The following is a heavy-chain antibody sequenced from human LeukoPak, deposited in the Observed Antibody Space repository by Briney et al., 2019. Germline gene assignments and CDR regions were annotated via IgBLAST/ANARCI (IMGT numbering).Heavy chain of an antibody. J-gene: IGHJ6*02. V-gene: IGHV4-59*01. CDR2: VYYSGTT. CDR1: GGTITTDY. Sequence: SETLSLTCTVSGGTITTDYWSWIRQPPGKGLEWIGYVYYSGTTNYNPSLKSRVTISVDTSKKQFSLKLSSVTAADTAIYYCARDRFGEGTVWGQGTSVTVSS. D-gene: IGHD3-10*01. CDR3: ARDRFGEGTV.